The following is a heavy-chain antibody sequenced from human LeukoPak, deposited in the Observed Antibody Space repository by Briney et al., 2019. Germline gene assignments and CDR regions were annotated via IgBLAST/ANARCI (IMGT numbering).Heavy chain of an antibody. D-gene: IGHD5-18*01. Sequence: SETLSLTSTVSGGSISIYYWSWIRQPAGKGLEWIGRIYTSGSTNYNPSLKSRVTMSVDTSKNQFSLKLSSVTAADTAVYYCARALVDTAMVTFGYYYYMDVWGKGTTVTVSS. CDR3: ARALVDTAMVTFGYYYYMDV. J-gene: IGHJ6*03. CDR2: IYTSGST. V-gene: IGHV4-4*07. CDR1: GGSISIYY.